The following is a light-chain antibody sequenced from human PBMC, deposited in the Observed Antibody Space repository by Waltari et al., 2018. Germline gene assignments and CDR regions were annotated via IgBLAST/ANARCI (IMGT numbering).Light chain of an antibody. J-gene: IGLJ3*02. Sequence: QSVVTQPPSASGTPGQWVIISCSGVPSHLGSHSVYWYQHLPGTAPKLLIYKNNERPSRVPDRFSGSKSGTSASLAIGGLRSEDEADYYCAVWDDSLNGWVFGGGTKLTVL. CDR1: PSHLGSHS. CDR2: KNN. V-gene: IGLV1-47*01. CDR3: AVWDDSLNGWV.